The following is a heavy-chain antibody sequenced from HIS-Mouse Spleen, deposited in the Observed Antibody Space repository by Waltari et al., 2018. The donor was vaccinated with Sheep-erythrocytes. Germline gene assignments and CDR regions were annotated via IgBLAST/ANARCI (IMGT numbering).Heavy chain of an antibody. CDR1: GFTFSSYA. J-gene: IGHJ3*02. CDR3: ARGAFDI. CDR2: ISYDGSNK. Sequence: QVQLVESGGGVVQPGRSLRLSCAASGFTFSSYAMHWVRQAPGKGLEWVAVISYDGSNKYYADSVKRRFTISRDNSKNTLYLQMHSLRAEDTAVYYCARGAFDIWGQGTMVTVSS. V-gene: IGHV3-30-3*01.